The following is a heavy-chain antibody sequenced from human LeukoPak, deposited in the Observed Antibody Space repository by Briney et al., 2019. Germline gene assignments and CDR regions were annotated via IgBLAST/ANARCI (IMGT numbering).Heavy chain of an antibody. D-gene: IGHD7-27*01. CDR2: INPNSGGT. CDR3: ARDTKDGDSDY. J-gene: IGHJ4*02. CDR1: GYTFTGYY. Sequence: ASVKVSCKASGYTFTGYYMHWVRQAPGQGLEWMGRINPNSGGTNYAQKFQGRVTMTRDTSISTAYMELSRLRSDDTAVYYCARDTKDGDSDYWAQGPLVTVSS. V-gene: IGHV1-2*06.